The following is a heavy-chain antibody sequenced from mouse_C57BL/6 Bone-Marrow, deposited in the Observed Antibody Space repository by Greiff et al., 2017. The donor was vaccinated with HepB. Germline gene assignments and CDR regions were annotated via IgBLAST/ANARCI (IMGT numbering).Heavy chain of an antibody. Sequence: EVQRVESGGGLVKPGGSLELSCAASGFTFSSYAMSWVRQTPEKRLEWVATISDGGSYTYYPDNVKGRFTISRDNAKNNLYLQMSHLKSEDTAMYYCARGPMIYYGNYDYFDYWGQGTTLTVSS. J-gene: IGHJ2*01. D-gene: IGHD2-1*01. V-gene: IGHV5-4*01. CDR1: GFTFSSYA. CDR3: ARGPMIYYGNYDYFDY. CDR2: ISDGGSYT.